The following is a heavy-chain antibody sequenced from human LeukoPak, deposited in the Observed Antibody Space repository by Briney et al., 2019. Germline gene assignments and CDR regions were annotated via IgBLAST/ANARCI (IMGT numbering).Heavy chain of an antibody. V-gene: IGHV4-4*07. D-gene: IGHD3-22*01. Sequence: PSETLSLTCNVSGASMRNYYWSWIRQPAGKGLEWIGRIYTSGTTKYNPSLKSRATMSADTSKKQFSLNLSSVTAADTAVYYCARGNPYYYDSSGYYYLTYWGQGTLVRLL. CDR2: IYTSGTT. J-gene: IGHJ4*02. CDR3: ARGNPYYYDSSGYYYLTY. CDR1: GASMRNYY.